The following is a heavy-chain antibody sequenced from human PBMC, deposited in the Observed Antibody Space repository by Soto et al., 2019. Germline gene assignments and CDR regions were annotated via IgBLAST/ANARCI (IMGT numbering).Heavy chain of an antibody. V-gene: IGHV3-74*01. J-gene: IGHJ6*02. Sequence: EVQLVESGGGLVLPGGSLRLSCAASGFTFSRYWMHWVRQAPGKGLVWVSRINSYGSSTHYADSVKGRFTISRDNAKNTLFLQMNSLRAEDTAVYYCETSEAYAEGGYWYWIDVWGQGTTVTVSS. D-gene: IGHD2-2*01. CDR3: ETSEAYAEGGYWYWIDV. CDR2: INSYGSST. CDR1: GFTFSRYW.